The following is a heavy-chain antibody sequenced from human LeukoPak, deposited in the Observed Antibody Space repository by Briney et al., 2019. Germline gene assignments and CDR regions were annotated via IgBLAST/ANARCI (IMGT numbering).Heavy chain of an antibody. J-gene: IGHJ4*02. D-gene: IGHD3-22*01. CDR1: GGSVSGYY. Sequence: SETLSLTCAVYGGSVSGYYWSWIRQPPGKGLXXXXXXXXXXSTHYNPSLKSRVTISVDMSKDQFSLKLGPVTAAYTAVYYCARGPPADYYDRSGFYPCFDYWGQGALVTVSS. CDR2: XXXXXST. CDR3: ARGPPADYYDRSGFYPCFDY. V-gene: IGHV4-34*01.